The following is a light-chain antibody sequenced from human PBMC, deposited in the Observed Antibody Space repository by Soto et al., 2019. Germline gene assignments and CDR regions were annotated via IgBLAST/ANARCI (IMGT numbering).Light chain of an antibody. CDR2: GAS. Sequence: EIEMTQSPATLSVSAGERATLSCRASQSISSYLAWYQQKPGQAPRLLIYGASTRHTGIPATFSGSGSGTDFTLTISSLQPEDVATYYCQQYNNGPLTFGPGTKVDIK. CDR1: QSISSY. V-gene: IGKV3-15*01. CDR3: QQYNNGPLT. J-gene: IGKJ3*01.